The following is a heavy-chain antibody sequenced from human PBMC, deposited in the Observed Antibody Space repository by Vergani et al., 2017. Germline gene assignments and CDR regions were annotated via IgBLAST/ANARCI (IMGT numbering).Heavy chain of an antibody. CDR1: GFSFSTYS. D-gene: IGHD6-13*01. J-gene: IGHJ6*02. V-gene: IGHV3-33*08. CDR3: ARARYSSSWYRTHYYYGMDV. CDR2: IWYDGSNK. Sequence: VQLVESGGGLVKPGGSLRLSCAASGFSFSTYSMNWVRQAPGKGLEWVAVIWYDGSNKYYADSVKGRFTLSRDNSKNTLYLQMNSLRAEDTAVYYCARARYSSSWYRTHYYYGMDVWGQGTTVTVSS.